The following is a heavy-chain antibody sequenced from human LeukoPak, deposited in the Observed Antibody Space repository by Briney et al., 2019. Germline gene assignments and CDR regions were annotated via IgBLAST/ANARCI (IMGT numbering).Heavy chain of an antibody. V-gene: IGHV1-2*02. CDR1: GYTFTGYY. CDR3: ARASYDILTGYYEVYYYMDV. J-gene: IGHJ6*03. CDR2: INPNSGGT. D-gene: IGHD3-9*01. Sequence: ASVKVSCKASGYTFTGYYMHWVRQAPGQGLEWMGWINPNSGGTNYAQKFQGRVTMTRDTSISTAYMELSRLRSADTAVYYCARASYDILTGYYEVYYYMDVWGKGTTVTVSS.